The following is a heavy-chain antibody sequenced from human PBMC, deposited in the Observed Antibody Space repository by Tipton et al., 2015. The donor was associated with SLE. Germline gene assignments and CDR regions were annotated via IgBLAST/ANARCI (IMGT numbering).Heavy chain of an antibody. D-gene: IGHD2-21*01. V-gene: IGHV3-48*03. CDR2: ITSSGSDI. Sequence: SLRLSCTASGFTFSSYEMNWVRQAPGEGLEWISYITSSGSDIFYADSVKGRFTMSRDNAKNSLYLQMNSLRAEDTATYYCAREKIATGGDAADIWGQGTLVTVS. CDR3: AREKIATGGDAADI. CDR1: GFTFSSYE. J-gene: IGHJ3*02.